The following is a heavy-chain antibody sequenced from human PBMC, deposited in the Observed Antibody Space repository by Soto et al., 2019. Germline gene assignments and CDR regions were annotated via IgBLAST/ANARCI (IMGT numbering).Heavy chain of an antibody. V-gene: IGHV4-59*04. CDR2: VYYNGNT. J-gene: IGHJ4*02. CDR3: ARLSGSYNDRYFAN. CDR1: GGSISSYY. D-gene: IGHD1-26*01. Sequence: PSETLSLTCTVSGGSISSYYWSWIRQPPGKGLEWIGNVYYNGNTYYNASLKSRLTISVDTSNNQFSLKVKSVTAADTAVYFCARLSGSYNDRYFANWGQGTLVTVSS.